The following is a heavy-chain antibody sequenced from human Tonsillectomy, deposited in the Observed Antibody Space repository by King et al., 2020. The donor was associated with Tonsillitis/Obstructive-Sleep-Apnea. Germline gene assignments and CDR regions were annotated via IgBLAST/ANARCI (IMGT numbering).Heavy chain of an antibody. CDR3: ATCSGGSCYGWFDP. V-gene: IGHV4-61*01. J-gene: IGHJ5*02. CDR2: IYYSGST. D-gene: IGHD2-15*01. Sequence: QLQESGPGLVKPSETLSLTCTVSGGSVSSGSYYWGWIRPPPGKGLEWIGYIYYSGSTNYNPSLKSRVTISVDTSKNQFSLKLSSVTAADTAVYYCATCSGGSCYGWFDPWGQGTLVTVSS. CDR1: GGSVSSGSYY.